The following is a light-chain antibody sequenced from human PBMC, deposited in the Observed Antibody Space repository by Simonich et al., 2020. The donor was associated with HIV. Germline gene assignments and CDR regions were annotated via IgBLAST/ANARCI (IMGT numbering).Light chain of an antibody. V-gene: IGKV2-28*01. CDR1: QSLLNSNGDTY. J-gene: IGKJ2*01. Sequence: DIVMTQSPLSLPVTPGEPASISCRSSQSLLNSNGDTYLEWYLQKPGQSPQLLIYLGSNRASGVPDRFSGSGSGTDFTLTISSLQPEDFATYSCQQSYSTPYTFGQGTKLEIK. CDR2: LGS. CDR3: QQSYSTPYT.